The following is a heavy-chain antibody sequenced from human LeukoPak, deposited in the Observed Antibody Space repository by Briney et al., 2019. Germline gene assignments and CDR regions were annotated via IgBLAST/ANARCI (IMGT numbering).Heavy chain of an antibody. CDR1: GFTFSSYA. J-gene: IGHJ4*02. CDR3: ARDTFEAMVPTHDY. V-gene: IGHV3-23*01. CDR2: ISGSGGST. D-gene: IGHD4/OR15-4a*01. Sequence: GGSLRLSCAASGFTFSSYAMSWVRQAPGKGLEWVSAISGSGGSTYYADSVKGRFTISRDNSKNTLYLQMNSLRAEDTAVYYCARDTFEAMVPTHDYWGQGTLVTVSS.